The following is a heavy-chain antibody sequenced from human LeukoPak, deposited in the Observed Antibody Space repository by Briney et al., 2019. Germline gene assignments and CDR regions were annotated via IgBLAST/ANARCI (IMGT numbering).Heavy chain of an antibody. CDR3: AKRGDGDISGYYLDS. D-gene: IGHD3-22*01. J-gene: IGHJ4*02. CDR1: GFSFDAYT. CDR2: IKQDGSEK. V-gene: IGHV3-7*03. Sequence: GGSLRLSCAASGFSFDAYTMHWVRQAPGKGLEWVANIKQDGSEKYYVDSVKGRFTISRDNAKNSLYLQMNSLRAEDTALYYCAKRGDGDISGYYLDSWGQGTLVTVSS.